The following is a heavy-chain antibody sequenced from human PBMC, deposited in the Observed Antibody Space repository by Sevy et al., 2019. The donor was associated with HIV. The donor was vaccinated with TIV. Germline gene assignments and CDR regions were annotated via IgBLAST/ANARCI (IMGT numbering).Heavy chain of an antibody. CDR3: ARAYQDSSGYCLDY. V-gene: IGHV3-21*01. J-gene: IGHJ4*02. D-gene: IGHD3-22*01. Sequence: GGSLRLSCPASGFTFSSYSMNWVRQAPGKGLEWVSSISSSSSYIYYADSVKGRFTISRDNAKNSLYLQMNSLRAEDTAVYYCARAYQDSSGYCLDYWGQGTLVTVSS. CDR1: GFTFSSYS. CDR2: ISSSSSYI.